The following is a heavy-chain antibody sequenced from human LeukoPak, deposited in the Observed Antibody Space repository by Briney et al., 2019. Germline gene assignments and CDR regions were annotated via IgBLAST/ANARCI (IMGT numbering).Heavy chain of an antibody. CDR1: GFTFSTYW. CDR2: IKQDGSAK. J-gene: IGHJ4*02. D-gene: IGHD6-13*01. V-gene: IGHV3-7*03. CDR3: AKDTTKGSSWYYYFDY. Sequence: GGSLRLSCEASGFTFSTYWMSWVRQTPGKGLEWVANIKQDGSAKYYVDSVKGRFTISRDNSKNTLYLQMNSLRAEDTAVYYCAKDTTKGSSWYYYFDYWGQGTLVTVSS.